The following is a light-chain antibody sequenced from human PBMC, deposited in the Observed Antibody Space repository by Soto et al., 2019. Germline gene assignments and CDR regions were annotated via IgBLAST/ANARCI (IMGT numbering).Light chain of an antibody. CDR3: LQHSTYPLT. V-gene: IGKV1-17*01. J-gene: IGKJ1*01. CDR2: AAS. CDR1: QGIRND. Sequence: DIQMTQFPSSLSASVGDRVTITCRASQGIRNDLGWYQQKPGKAPKRLIYAASSLQSGVPSRFSGSGAGTEFPLAISSLQPEDSATFYCLQHSTYPLTFGQGTKVEIK.